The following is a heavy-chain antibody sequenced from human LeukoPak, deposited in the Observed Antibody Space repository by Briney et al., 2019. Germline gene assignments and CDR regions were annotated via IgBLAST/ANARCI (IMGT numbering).Heavy chain of an antibody. CDR3: ARHGSSYSFDY. Sequence: SETLSLTCTVSGVSIGSYYWSWIRQPPGPGLEWIGYIDYSGNTNPHASLKRRVTISIDTSKNQFSLKLSSLTAADTAVYYCARHGSSYSFDYWGQGTLVTVSS. CDR2: IDYSGNT. D-gene: IGHD6-13*01. J-gene: IGHJ4*02. V-gene: IGHV4-59*08. CDR1: GVSIGSYY.